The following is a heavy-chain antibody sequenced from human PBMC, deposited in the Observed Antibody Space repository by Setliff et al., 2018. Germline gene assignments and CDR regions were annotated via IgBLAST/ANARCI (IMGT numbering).Heavy chain of an antibody. Sequence: GASVKVSCKASGGSFSNYAIIWVRQAPGQGPEWMGGIIPIYGSTNNAEKFQGRVTFSADTSTDTAYMELSSLRSEDTAVYYCATRPLKGFWSALDWFDPWGQGTLVT. CDR1: GGSFSNYA. CDR2: IIPIYGST. D-gene: IGHD3-3*01. V-gene: IGHV1-69*06. CDR3: ATRPLKGFWSALDWFDP. J-gene: IGHJ5*02.